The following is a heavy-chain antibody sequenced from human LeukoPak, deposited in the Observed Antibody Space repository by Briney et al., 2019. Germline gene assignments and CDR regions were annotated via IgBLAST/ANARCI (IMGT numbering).Heavy chain of an antibody. D-gene: IGHD6-19*01. J-gene: IGHJ4*02. V-gene: IGHV4-39*07. CDR1: GGSFSSTNYY. Sequence: SETLSLTCTVSGGSFSSTNYYWGWIRQPPGKGLEWIGSIYYSGYTYYNPSLKRRVTMSIDTSKNQFSLKLTSVTAADTAMYYCARISQTVADRDYWGQGTLVTVSS. CDR3: ARISQTVADRDY. CDR2: IYYSGYT.